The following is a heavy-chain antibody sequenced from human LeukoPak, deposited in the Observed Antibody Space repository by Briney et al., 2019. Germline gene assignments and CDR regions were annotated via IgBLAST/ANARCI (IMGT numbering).Heavy chain of an antibody. CDR3: ARGRYDAFDI. CDR1: GGSFSGYY. D-gene: IGHD1-1*01. Sequence: SETLSLTCAVYGGSFSGYYWSWIRQPPGKGLEWIGEINHSGSTNYNPSLKSRVTISVDTSKNQFSLKLSSVTAADTAVYYCARGRYDAFDIWGQGTMVTVSS. CDR2: INHSGST. J-gene: IGHJ3*02. V-gene: IGHV4-34*01.